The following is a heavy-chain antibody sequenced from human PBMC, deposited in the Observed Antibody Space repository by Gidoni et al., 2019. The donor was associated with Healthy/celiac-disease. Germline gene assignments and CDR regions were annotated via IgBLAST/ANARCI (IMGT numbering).Heavy chain of an antibody. J-gene: IGHJ6*02. CDR2: IRSKADGGTT. V-gene: IGHV3-49*03. Sequence: EVQLVESGGGLVQPGRSLRLPCTASGFTFGDYAMSWFRQAPGKGLEWGGFIRSKADGGTTEYAASVKGSFTISRDDSKSIAYLQMNSLKTEDTAVYYCTREEYYYDSSGSNYYYYGMDVWGQGTTVTVSS. D-gene: IGHD3-22*01. CDR3: TREEYYYDSSGSNYYYYGMDV. CDR1: GFTFGDYA.